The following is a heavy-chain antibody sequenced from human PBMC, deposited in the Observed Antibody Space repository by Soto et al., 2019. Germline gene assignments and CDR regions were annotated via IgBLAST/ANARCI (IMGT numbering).Heavy chain of an antibody. CDR1: GGSISSSSYY. D-gene: IGHD3-3*01. J-gene: IGHJ5*02. Sequence: SETLSLTCTVSGGSISSSSYYWGWIRQPPGKGLEWIGSIYYSGSTYYNPSLKSRVTISVDTSKNQFSLKLSSVTAADTAVYYCARLSDFWSGYSNWFDPWGQVTLVTVSS. CDR2: IYYSGST. V-gene: IGHV4-39*01. CDR3: ARLSDFWSGYSNWFDP.